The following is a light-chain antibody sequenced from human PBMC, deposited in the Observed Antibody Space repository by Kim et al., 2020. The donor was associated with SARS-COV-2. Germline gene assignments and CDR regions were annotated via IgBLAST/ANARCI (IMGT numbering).Light chain of an antibody. CDR1: SSNIGSNY. CDR3: AAWDDSLSGHVV. J-gene: IGLJ2*01. V-gene: IGLV1-47*01. Sequence: QRVTISCSESSSNIGSNYVYWYQQLPGTAPKLLIYRNNQRPSGVPDRFSGSKSGTSASLAISGLRSEDEADYYCAAWDDSLSGHVVFGGGTQLTVL. CDR2: RNN.